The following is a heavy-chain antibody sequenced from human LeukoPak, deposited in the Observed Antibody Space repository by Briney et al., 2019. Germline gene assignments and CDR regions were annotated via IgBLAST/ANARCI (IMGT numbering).Heavy chain of an antibody. CDR2: IIPIFGTA. CDR1: GGTFSSYA. V-gene: IGHV1-69*13. D-gene: IGHD3-16*01. CDR3: ARDARPYVEDAFDI. Sequence: SVKVSCKTSGGTFSSYAISWVRQAPGQGLEWMGGIIPIFGTANSAQKFQGRVTITADESTSTAYMELSSLRSDDTAVYCCARDARPYVEDAFDIWGQGTMVTVSS. J-gene: IGHJ3*02.